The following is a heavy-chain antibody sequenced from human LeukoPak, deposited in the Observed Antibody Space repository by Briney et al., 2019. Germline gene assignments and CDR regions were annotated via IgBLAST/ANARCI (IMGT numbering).Heavy chain of an antibody. D-gene: IGHD2-21*01. V-gene: IGHV4-4*07. J-gene: IGHJ4*02. CDR3: ARGTYCGSDCYSFEY. CDR1: GGSISSYY. CDR2: FYSSVST. Sequence: SETLSLTCIVSGGSISSYYWNWIRQSAGKGLEWIGRFYSSVSTDYNPSLKRRVTMSVDTSKNQFSLKLGSVTAADTAVYYCARGTYCGSDCYSFEYWGQGTLVTVSS.